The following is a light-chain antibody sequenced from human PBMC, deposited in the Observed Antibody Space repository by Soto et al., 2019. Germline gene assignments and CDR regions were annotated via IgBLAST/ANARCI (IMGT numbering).Light chain of an antibody. CDR3: LLTYSGFRM. V-gene: IGLV7-46*01. CDR1: TGPVTTGHY. CDR2: DTN. J-gene: IGLJ3*02. Sequence: QAVVIQEPSLTVSPGGTVTLTCGSSTGPVTTGHYPYWFQQKPSQVPRTLIYDTNNKQSWTPARFSGSLLGGKGALTLSGAQPEDEADYYCLLTYSGFRMFGGGTKLTVL.